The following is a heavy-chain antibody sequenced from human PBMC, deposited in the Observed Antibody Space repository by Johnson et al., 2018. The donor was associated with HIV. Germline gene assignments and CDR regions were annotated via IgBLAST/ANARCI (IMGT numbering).Heavy chain of an antibody. CDR2: IYADGTA. CDR1: GFTVSSNY. V-gene: IGHV3-53*02. Sequence: VRLVETGGGLIQPGGSLRLSCAASGFTVSSNYMSWVRQAPGKGLEWVSLIYADGTAFYADSVKGRFAISRDNANNTLYVQMSGLRAEDSAIYYCAKSIVVVLVGDNDDAFDIWGQG. CDR3: AKSIVVVLVGDNDDAFDI. D-gene: IGHD2-21*01. J-gene: IGHJ3*02.